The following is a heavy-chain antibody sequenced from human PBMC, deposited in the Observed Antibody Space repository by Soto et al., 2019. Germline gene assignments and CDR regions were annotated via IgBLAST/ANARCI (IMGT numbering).Heavy chain of an antibody. V-gene: IGHV1-2*04. CDR2: INPNSGGT. J-gene: IGHJ6*01. D-gene: IGHD2-15*01. CDR1: GYTFTGYY. Sequence: QVQLVQSGAEVKKPGASVKVSCKASGYTFTGYYMHWVRQAPGQGLEWMGWINPNSGGTNYAQKFQGWVTMTRDTSISTAYMELSRLRSDDTAVYYCARDLRYCSGGSCYPPYYYYYGMDVW. CDR3: ARDLRYCSGGSCYPPYYYYYGMDV.